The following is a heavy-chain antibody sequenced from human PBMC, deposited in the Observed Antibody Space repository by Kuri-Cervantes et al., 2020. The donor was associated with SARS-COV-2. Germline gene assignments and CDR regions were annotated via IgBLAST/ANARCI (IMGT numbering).Heavy chain of an antibody. D-gene: IGHD6-19*01. V-gene: IGHV4-34*01. CDR1: GVSVTTFGSY. CDR3: ARGSPSGWYRVYDY. Sequence: SQTLSLTCAVSGVSVTTFGSYWSWIRQPPGKGLEWIGEINHSGSTNYNPSLKSRVTISVDTSKNQFSLKLSSVTAADTAVYYCARGSPSGWYRVYDYWGQGTLVTVSS. CDR2: INHSGST. J-gene: IGHJ4*02.